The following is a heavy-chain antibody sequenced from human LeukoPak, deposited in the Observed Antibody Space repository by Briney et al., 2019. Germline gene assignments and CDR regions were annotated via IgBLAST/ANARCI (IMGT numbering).Heavy chain of an antibody. D-gene: IGHD6-19*01. V-gene: IGHV3-23*01. CDR2: ISGRGASK. Sequence: GGSLRLSCAVSGLTFNNYAMSWVRQAPGKGLEWVSGISGRGASKYYADSVKGRFTISRDNSKNTLYLQMNSLRAEDTAVYYCAKGPYSSGSEYFQHWGQGTLVTVSS. J-gene: IGHJ1*01. CDR1: GLTFNNYA. CDR3: AKGPYSSGSEYFQH.